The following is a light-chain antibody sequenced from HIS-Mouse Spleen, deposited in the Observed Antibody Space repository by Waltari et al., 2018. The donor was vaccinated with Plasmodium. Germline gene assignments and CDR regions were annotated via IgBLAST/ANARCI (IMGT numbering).Light chain of an antibody. CDR2: LGS. J-gene: IGKJ1*01. V-gene: IGKV2-28*01. CDR1: QSLLHSNGYNY. CDR3: MQALQTIFT. Sequence: DIVMTQSPLSLPVTPGEPASISCRSSQSLLHSNGYNYLDWYLQKPGQSPQLLIYLGSNRASGVPDRFSGSGSGTDFTLKISRVEAEDVGVYYCMQALQTIFTFGQGTKVEIK.